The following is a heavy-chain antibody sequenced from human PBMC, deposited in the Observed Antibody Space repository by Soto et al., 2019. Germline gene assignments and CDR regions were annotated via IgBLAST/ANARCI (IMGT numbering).Heavy chain of an antibody. J-gene: IGHJ6*02. CDR1: GGSISRVGDD. Sequence: TLSLTCTVSGGSISRVGDDWSWIREQPGKGREWIWYIYYSGSTYYNPSLKSRVTISVDTSKNQFSLKLSSVTAADTAVYYCARDRGYCSGGSCSVDVWGQGTTVTVSS. V-gene: IGHV4-31*03. D-gene: IGHD2-15*01. CDR3: ARDRGYCSGGSCSVDV. CDR2: IYYSGST.